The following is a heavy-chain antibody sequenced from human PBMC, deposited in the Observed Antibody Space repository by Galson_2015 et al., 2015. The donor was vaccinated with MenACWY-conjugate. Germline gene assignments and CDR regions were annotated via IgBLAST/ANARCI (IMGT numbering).Heavy chain of an antibody. D-gene: IGHD2-2*01. J-gene: IGHJ6*02. V-gene: IGHV3-23*01. CDR2: IGTGGGT. CDR1: GLTFSSNA. Sequence: SLRLSCAASGLTFSSNAMNWVRQAPGQGLEWVSGIGTGGGTYYADSVKGRFTISRDNSKNMVYLQMNSLRAEDTAIYYCAKFKYSTSWSNTHGMDVWGQGTTVIVSS. CDR3: AKFKYSTSWSNTHGMDV.